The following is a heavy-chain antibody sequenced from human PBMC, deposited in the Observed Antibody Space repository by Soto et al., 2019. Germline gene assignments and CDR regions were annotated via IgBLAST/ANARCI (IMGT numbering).Heavy chain of an antibody. J-gene: IGHJ4*02. CDR1: GGTFSSYT. V-gene: IGHV1-69*08. D-gene: IGHD2-2*01. CDR3: AREAVVPAAHYFDY. Sequence: QVQLVQSGAEVKKPGSSVKVSCKASGGTFSSYTIIWVRQAPGQGLEWMGRIIPILGIANYAQKFQGRVTITADKSTSTAYMELSSLRSEDTAVYYCAREAVVPAAHYFDYWGQGTLVTVSS. CDR2: IIPILGIA.